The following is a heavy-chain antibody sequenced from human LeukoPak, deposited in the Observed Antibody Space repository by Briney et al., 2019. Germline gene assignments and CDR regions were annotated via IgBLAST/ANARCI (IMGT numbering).Heavy chain of an antibody. D-gene: IGHD3-22*01. CDR2: ISAYNGNT. J-gene: IGHJ4*02. CDR3: ARHPYYYDSXGYYDY. Sequence: ASVKVSCKASGYTFTSYGISWVRQAPGQGLEWMGWISAYNGNTNYAQKLQGRVTMTTDTSTSTAYMELRSLRSDDTAVYYCARHPYYYDSXGYYDYWGQGTLVTVSS. V-gene: IGHV1-18*01. CDR1: GYTFTSYG.